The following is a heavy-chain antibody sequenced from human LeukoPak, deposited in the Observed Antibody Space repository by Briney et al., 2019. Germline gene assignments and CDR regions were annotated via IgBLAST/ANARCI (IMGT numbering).Heavy chain of an antibody. CDR3: ARGRTYYYDSSGYYSDY. D-gene: IGHD3-22*01. V-gene: IGHV4-59*01. Sequence: SETLSLTCTVSGGSISSYYWSWIRQLPGKGLEWIGYIYYSGSTNYNPPLKSRVNISVDTSKNQFPLKLSSVTAADTAVYYCARGRTYYYDSSGYYSDYWGQGTLVTVSS. CDR1: GGSISSYY. CDR2: IYYSGST. J-gene: IGHJ4*02.